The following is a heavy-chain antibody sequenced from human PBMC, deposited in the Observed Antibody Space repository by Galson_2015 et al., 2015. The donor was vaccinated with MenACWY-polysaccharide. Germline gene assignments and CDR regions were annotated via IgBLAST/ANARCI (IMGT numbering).Heavy chain of an antibody. Sequence: PALVKPTQTLTLTCTFSGFSLSTSGVGVGWIRQPPGKALEWLALIYWDDDKRYSPSLKSRLTITKDTSKNQVVLTMTNMDPVDTATYYCANINCSGGSCYSDYWGQGTLVTVSS. CDR3: ANINCSGGSCYSDY. CDR1: GFSLSTSGVG. V-gene: IGHV2-5*02. J-gene: IGHJ4*02. CDR2: IYWDDDK. D-gene: IGHD2-15*01.